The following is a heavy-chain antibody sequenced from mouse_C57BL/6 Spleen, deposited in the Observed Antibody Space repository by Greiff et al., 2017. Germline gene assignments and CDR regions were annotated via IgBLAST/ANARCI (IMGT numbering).Heavy chain of an antibody. CDR3: ARWGYGRMDY. D-gene: IGHD1-1*01. CDR2: INPNTGGT. Sequence: EVKLQQSGPELVKPGASVKISCKASGYTFTDYYMNWVKQSHGKSLEWIGDINPNTGGTSYNPKFKGKATLTVDKSSSTAYMELRSLTSEDSAVYYCARWGYGRMDYWGQGTSVTVSS. CDR1: GYTFTDYY. V-gene: IGHV1-26*01. J-gene: IGHJ4*01.